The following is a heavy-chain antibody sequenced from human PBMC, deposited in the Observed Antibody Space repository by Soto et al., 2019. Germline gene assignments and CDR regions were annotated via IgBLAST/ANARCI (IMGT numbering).Heavy chain of an antibody. CDR1: GFTFTSSA. V-gene: IGHV1-58*01. CDR3: AAGSIPPYGDYTGLDY. J-gene: IGHJ4*02. Sequence: SVKVSCKASGFTFTSSAVQWVRQARGQHLEWIGWIVVGSGNTNYAQKFQERVTITRDMSTSTAYMELSSLRSEDTAVYYCAAGSIPPYGDYTGLDYWGQGTLVTVSS. CDR2: IVVGSGNT. D-gene: IGHD4-17*01.